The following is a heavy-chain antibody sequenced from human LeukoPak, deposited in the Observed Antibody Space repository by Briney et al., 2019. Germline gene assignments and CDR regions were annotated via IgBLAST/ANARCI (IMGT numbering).Heavy chain of an antibody. D-gene: IGHD5-18*01. Sequence: PGESLKISCKVSGYSFTTYWIGWVRQMPETGLEWMGIIYPGDSDTRYSPSFQGQVTISADKSLSTAYLQWNSLKASDAAMYYCARQTAMGRSGDYWGQGTLVTVSS. V-gene: IGHV5-51*01. CDR1: GYSFTTYW. J-gene: IGHJ4*02. CDR2: IYPGDSDT. CDR3: ARQTAMGRSGDY.